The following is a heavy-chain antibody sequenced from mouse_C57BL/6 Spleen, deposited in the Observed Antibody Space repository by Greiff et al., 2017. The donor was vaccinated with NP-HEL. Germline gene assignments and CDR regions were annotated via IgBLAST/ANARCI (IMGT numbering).Heavy chain of an antibody. D-gene: IGHD1-1*01. V-gene: IGHV1-52*01. CDR1: GYTFTSYW. CDR2: IDPSDSET. J-gene: IGHJ2*01. CDR3: ARWSYYYGSTNFDY. Sequence: VQLQQPGAELVRPGSSVKLSCKASGYTFTSYWMHWVKQRPIQGLEWIGNIDPSDSETHYNQKFKDKATLTVDKSSSTAYMQLSSLTSEDSAVYYCARWSYYYGSTNFDYWGQGTTLTVSS.